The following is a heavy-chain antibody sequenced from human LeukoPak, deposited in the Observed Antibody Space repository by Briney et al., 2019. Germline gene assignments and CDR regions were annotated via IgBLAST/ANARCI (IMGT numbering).Heavy chain of an antibody. CDR1: GGSFSGYY. J-gene: IGHJ4*02. CDR2: INHSGST. Sequence: KPSETLSLTCAVYGGSFSGYYWSWIRQPPGKGLEWIGEINHSGSTNYNPSLKSRVTISVDTSKNQFSLKLSSVTAADTAVYYCARSLWSGYSYEGYWGQGTLVTVSS. D-gene: IGHD5-18*01. CDR3: ARSLWSGYSYEGY. V-gene: IGHV4-34*01.